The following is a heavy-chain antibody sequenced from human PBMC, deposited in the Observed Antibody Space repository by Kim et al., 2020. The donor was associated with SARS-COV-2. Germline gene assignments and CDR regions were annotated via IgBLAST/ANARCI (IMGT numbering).Heavy chain of an antibody. CDR1: GGSFSGYY. CDR3: SGGHTWNDGLWAFDM. J-gene: IGHJ3*02. D-gene: IGHD1-20*01. CDR2: INHSGST. Sequence: SETLSLTCAVYGGSFSGYYWSWIRQPPGKGLEWIGEINHSGSTNYNPSLKSRVTTSVDTSKNKFSLKLSSVPAADTAVFYCSGGHTWNDGLWAFDMWG. V-gene: IGHV4-34*01.